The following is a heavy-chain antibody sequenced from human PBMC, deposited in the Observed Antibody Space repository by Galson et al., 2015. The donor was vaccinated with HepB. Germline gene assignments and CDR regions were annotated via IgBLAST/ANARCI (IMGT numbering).Heavy chain of an antibody. D-gene: IGHD3-22*01. CDR2: ISYDGSNK. V-gene: IGHV3-30*04. CDR1: GFTFSSYA. J-gene: IGHJ4*02. CDR3: AKDRGDEYYYDSSGYLDY. Sequence: SLRLSCAASGFTFSSYAMHWVRQAPGKGLEWVAVISYDGSNKYYADSVKGRFTISRDNSKNTLYLQMNSLRAEDTAVYYCAKDRGDEYYYDSSGYLDYWGQGTLVTVSS.